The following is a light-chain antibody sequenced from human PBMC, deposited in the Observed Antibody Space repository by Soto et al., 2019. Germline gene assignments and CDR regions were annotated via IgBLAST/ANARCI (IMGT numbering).Light chain of an antibody. CDR1: SNDVGHSSF. J-gene: IGLJ1*01. CDR2: EVS. V-gene: IGLV2-8*01. CDR3: NAQADNGKHV. Sequence: LTQPPSASGSPGQSVTISCTGNSNDVGHSSFISWYQQHPGKGPKLIIYEVSKRPSGVPDRFSGSKSGNTASLSVSGLQDEDEADYFCNAQADNGKHVFGTGTKVTVL.